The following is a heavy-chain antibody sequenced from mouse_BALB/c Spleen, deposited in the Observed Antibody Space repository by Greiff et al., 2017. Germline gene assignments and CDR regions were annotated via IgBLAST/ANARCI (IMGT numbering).Heavy chain of an antibody. D-gene: IGHD1-1*01. Sequence: EVKLVESGGGLVQPGGSMKLSCVASGFTFSNYWMNWVRQSPEKGLEWVAEIRLKSNNYATHYAESVKGRFTISRDDSKSSVYLQMNNLRAEDTGIYYCTRALRYWYFDVWGAGTTVTVSS. J-gene: IGHJ1*01. CDR1: GFTFSNYW. CDR3: TRALRYWYFDV. V-gene: IGHV6-6*02. CDR2: IRLKSNNYAT.